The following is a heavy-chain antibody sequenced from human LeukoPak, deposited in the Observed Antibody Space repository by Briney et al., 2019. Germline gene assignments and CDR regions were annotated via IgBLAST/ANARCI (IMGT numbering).Heavy chain of an antibody. V-gene: IGHV3-23*01. CDR2: ISASGGTT. Sequence: GGSLRLSCAVSGFTLSDCGLFWVRQAPGKGLEWVAVISASGGTTGYADSVQGRFTISRDISKNTLYLQMNRLRAEDTAIYYCAKKKVATTGQNWFDSWGQGTLVTVSS. D-gene: IGHD1-1*01. CDR3: AKKKVATTGQNWFDS. J-gene: IGHJ5*01. CDR1: GFTLSDCG.